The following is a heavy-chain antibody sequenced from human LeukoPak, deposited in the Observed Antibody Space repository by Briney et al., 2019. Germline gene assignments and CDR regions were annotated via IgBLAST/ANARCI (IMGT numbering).Heavy chain of an antibody. CDR2: INRSGST. J-gene: IGHJ3*02. V-gene: IGHV4-34*01. D-gene: IGHD2-2*01. CDR3: ARDAAAFDAFDI. CDR1: GGSFSGYF. Sequence: SETLSLTCAIYGGSFSGYFWSWFRQPPGKGLEWIGEINRSGSTNYNSSLSLKSRVTISVDTSKNQFSLKLSSVTAADTAVYYCARDAAAFDAFDIWGQGTMVTVSS.